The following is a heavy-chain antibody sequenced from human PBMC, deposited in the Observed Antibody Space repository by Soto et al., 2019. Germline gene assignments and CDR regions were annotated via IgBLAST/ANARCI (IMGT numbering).Heavy chain of an antibody. CDR3: ARDLGSGYDPGDY. D-gene: IGHD5-12*01. Sequence: QVQLVQSGAEVKKPGSSVKVSCKASGGTFNSYVFNWVRQAPGQGLEWMGGIISIFGTPNYGQKFQGRVTITADESARTGFMELSSLTSEATAIYYCARDLGSGYDPGDYWGQGTLVTVSS. V-gene: IGHV1-69*12. CDR2: IISIFGTP. J-gene: IGHJ4*02. CDR1: GGTFNSYV.